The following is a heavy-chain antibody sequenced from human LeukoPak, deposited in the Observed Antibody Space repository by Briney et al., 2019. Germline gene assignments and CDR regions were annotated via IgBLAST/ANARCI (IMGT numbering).Heavy chain of an antibody. J-gene: IGHJ4*02. CDR1: GGSISSNSHY. V-gene: IGHV4-39*01. D-gene: IGHD6-13*01. CDR3: AREEASAGDY. CDR2: IYYTGVT. Sequence: SETLSLTCTVSGGSISSNSHYWAWIRQPPGKGLEWIGSIYYTGVTFYSPSLKSRVTISVDTSKNQFSLKVISVTAADTAVYYCAREEASAGDYWDQGTLVTVSS.